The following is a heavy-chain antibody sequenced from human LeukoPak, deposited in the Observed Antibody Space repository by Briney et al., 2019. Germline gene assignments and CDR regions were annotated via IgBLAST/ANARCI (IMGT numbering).Heavy chain of an antibody. Sequence: GGSLRLSCAASGFTFSSYSMNWVRQAPGKGLEWVSSISSSSTYIYYADSVKGRFTISRDNAKNSLYLQMNSLRADDTAVYYCARAPRGVTTYFDYWGQGTLVTVSS. CDR3: ARAPRGVTTYFDY. D-gene: IGHD4-17*01. J-gene: IGHJ4*02. V-gene: IGHV3-21*01. CDR1: GFTFSSYS. CDR2: ISSSSTYI.